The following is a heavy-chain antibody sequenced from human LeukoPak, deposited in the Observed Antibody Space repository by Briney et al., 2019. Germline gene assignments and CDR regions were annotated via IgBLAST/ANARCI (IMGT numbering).Heavy chain of an antibody. J-gene: IGHJ4*02. CDR2: INHSGST. V-gene: IGHV4-34*01. D-gene: IGHD2-15*01. Sequence: SEILSLTCAVYGGSFSGYYWSWIRQPPGKGLEWIGEINHSGSTNYNPSLKSRVTISVDTSKNQFSLKLSSVTAADTAVYYCARGYCSGGSCYFAQAGVDYWGQGTLVTVSS. CDR1: GGSFSGYY. CDR3: ARGYCSGGSCYFAQAGVDY.